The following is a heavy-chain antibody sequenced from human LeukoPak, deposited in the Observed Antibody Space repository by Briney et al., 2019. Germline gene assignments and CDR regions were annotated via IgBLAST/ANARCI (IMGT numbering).Heavy chain of an antibody. J-gene: IGHJ4*02. D-gene: IGHD3-10*01. Sequence: GGSLRLSCAASGFTFSSYSMNWVRQAPGKGLEWVSGISWNSGSIDYADSVKGRFTISRDNAKNSLYLQMNSLRAEDTALYYCAKARSVPGYFDYWGQGTLVTVSS. CDR2: ISWNSGSI. CDR3: AKARSVPGYFDY. CDR1: GFTFSSYS. V-gene: IGHV3-9*01.